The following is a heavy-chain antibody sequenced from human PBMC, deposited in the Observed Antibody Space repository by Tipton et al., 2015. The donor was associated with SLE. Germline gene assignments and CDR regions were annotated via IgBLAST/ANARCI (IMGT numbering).Heavy chain of an antibody. J-gene: IGHJ3*02. CDR3: ARPPPGSSWSGGAFDI. CDR2: IYYSGST. V-gene: IGHV4-39*01. D-gene: IGHD6-13*01. Sequence: LRLSCTVSGGSISSSSYYWGWIRQPPGKGLEWIGSIYYSGSTYYNPSLKSRVTISVDTSKNQFSLKLSSVTAADTAVYYCARPPPGSSWSGGAFDIWGQGTMVTVSS. CDR1: GGSISSSSYY.